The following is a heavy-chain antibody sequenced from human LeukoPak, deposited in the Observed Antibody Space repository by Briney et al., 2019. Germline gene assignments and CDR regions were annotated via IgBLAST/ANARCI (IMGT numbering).Heavy chain of an antibody. CDR3: ARGLRGTKNSDAFDI. CDR1: GYSFTMYW. CDR2: FYPGDSDT. Sequence: GESLKISCKGSGYSFTMYWIGWARQTSGKGLEWMGIFYPGDSDTRYSPSFQGQVTISADRSISTAYLQWSSLKASDTAMYYCARGLRGTKNSDAFDIWGQGTMVTVSS. V-gene: IGHV5-51*01. D-gene: IGHD2-8*01. J-gene: IGHJ3*02.